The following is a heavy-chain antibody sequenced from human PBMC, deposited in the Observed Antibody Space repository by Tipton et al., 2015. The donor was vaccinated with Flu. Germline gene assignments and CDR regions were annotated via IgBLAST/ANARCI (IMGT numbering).Heavy chain of an antibody. CDR1: GGSISSYY. V-gene: IGHV4-59*12. CDR2: IYYSGST. J-gene: IGHJ4*02. D-gene: IGHD3-22*01. Sequence: TLSLTCTVSGGSISSYYWSWIRQPPGKGLEWIGYIYYSGSTNYNPSLKSRVTISVDTSKNQFSLKLSSVTVADTAVYYCASGNFYDSSGYFAFWSQGILVTVSS. CDR3: ASGNFYDSSGYFAF.